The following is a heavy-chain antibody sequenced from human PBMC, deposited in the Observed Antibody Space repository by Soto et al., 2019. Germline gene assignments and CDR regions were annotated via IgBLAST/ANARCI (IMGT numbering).Heavy chain of an antibody. CDR2: INHSGST. J-gene: IGHJ3*02. CDR3: ARGRGYCSSTSCYSDAFDI. D-gene: IGHD2-2*01. V-gene: IGHV4-34*01. Sequence: SETLSLTCAVYGGSFSGYYWSWIRQPPGKGLEWIGEINHSGSTNYNPSLKSRVTISVDTSKHQFSLKLSSVTAADTAVYYCARGRGYCSSTSCYSDAFDIWGQGTMVTVSS. CDR1: GGSFSGYY.